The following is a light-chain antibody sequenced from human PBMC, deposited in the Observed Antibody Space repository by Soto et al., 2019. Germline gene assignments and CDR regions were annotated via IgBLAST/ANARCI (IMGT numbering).Light chain of an antibody. CDR1: QTVSSY. V-gene: IGKV3-11*01. CDR2: DAS. Sequence: EIVLTQSPSTLSLSPGQRATLSCRASQTVSSYLLWYQQKPGQAPRLLIYDASNRATGIPARFSGSGSETDFTRTISSLEPEDFAVYFCQQRMNCPLTFGQGTRLEIK. J-gene: IGKJ5*01. CDR3: QQRMNCPLT.